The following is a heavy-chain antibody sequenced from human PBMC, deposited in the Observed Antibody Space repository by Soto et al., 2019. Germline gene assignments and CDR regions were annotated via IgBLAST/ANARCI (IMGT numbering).Heavy chain of an antibody. D-gene: IGHD2-2*01. V-gene: IGHV4-38-2*02. CDR1: GYSISSGYY. CDR2: IYHSGST. Sequence: SETLSLTCTVSGYSISSGYYWGWIRQPPGKGLEWIGSIYHSGSTYYNPSLKSRVTISVDTSKNQFSLKLSSVTAADTAVYYCARVQIVVVPAAMDYWGQGTLVTVSS. J-gene: IGHJ4*02. CDR3: ARVQIVVVPAAMDY.